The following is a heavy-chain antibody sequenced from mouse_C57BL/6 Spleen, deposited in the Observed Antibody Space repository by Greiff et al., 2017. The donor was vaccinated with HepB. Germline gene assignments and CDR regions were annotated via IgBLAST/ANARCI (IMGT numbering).Heavy chain of an antibody. D-gene: IGHD2-3*01. J-gene: IGHJ2*01. CDR3: ARIYDGYLGRDY. V-gene: IGHV1-64*01. Sequence: QVQLQQPGAELVKPGASVKLSCKASGYTFTSYWMHWVKQRPGQGLEWIGMIHPNSGSTNYNEKFKSKATLTVDKSSSTAYMQLSSLTSEDSAVYYCARIYDGYLGRDYWGQGTTLTVSS. CDR2: IHPNSGST. CDR1: GYTFTSYW.